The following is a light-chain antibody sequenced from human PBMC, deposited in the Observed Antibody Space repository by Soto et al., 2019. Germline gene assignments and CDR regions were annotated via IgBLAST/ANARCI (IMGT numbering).Light chain of an antibody. J-gene: IGKJ1*01. V-gene: IGKV3-15*01. Sequence: IVVTLSPATLSVSPEERVTLSCGASQSVTSNLAWYKQKPGQAPILLIFGASTSATGLPARFSGSGSGTEFTLTITSLRSEDFAVYYCQQYNHWPPTFGQGTKVDIK. CDR3: QQYNHWPPT. CDR1: QSVTSN. CDR2: GAS.